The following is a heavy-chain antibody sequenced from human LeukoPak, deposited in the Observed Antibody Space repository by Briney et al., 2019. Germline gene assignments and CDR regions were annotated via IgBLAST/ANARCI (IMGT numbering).Heavy chain of an antibody. V-gene: IGHV4-59*08. J-gene: IGHJ3*02. D-gene: IGHD6-19*01. CDR2: IYYSGST. CDR3: ARLRPVAGYDAFDI. Sequence: SETLSLTCTVSGGSISSYYWSWIRQPPGKGLEWIGYIYYSGSTNYNPSLKSRVTMSVDTSKNQFSLKLTSVTAADAAVYYCARLRPVAGYDAFDIWGHGTMVTVSS. CDR1: GGSISSYY.